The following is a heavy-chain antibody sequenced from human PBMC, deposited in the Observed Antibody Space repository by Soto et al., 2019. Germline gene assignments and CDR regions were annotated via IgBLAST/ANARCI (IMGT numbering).Heavy chain of an antibody. V-gene: IGHV1-2*02. J-gene: IGHJ3*02. CDR3: ARGGGVGVAGSAAFDM. CDR2: INPATGAA. CDR1: GYPVTAYY. Sequence: QLHLVQSGAVVKKPGASVTVSCSASGYPVTAYYMHWVRQAPGRGLEWMGGINPATGAAKYTQTFQGRVTMARDTATGTVFLELRGRTSEDPAAFSCARGGGVGVAGSAAFDMWGQGTLVTVSS. D-gene: IGHD3-3*01.